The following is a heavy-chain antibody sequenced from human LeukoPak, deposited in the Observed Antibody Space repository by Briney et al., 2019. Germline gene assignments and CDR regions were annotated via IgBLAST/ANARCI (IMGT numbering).Heavy chain of an antibody. Sequence: PSETLSLTCTVSGGSISSYYWSWIRQPAGKGLEWIGRIYTSGSTSYNPSLKSRVTILVDTSKNQFPLKLSSVTAADTAVYYCARAGGVKTAALDLDYWGQGTLVTVSS. CDR3: ARAGGVKTAALDLDY. V-gene: IGHV4-4*07. J-gene: IGHJ4*02. CDR2: IYTSGST. D-gene: IGHD6-25*01. CDR1: GGSISSYY.